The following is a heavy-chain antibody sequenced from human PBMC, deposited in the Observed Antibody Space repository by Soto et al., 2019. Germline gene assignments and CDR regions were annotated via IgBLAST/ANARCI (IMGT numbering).Heavy chain of an antibody. CDR3: AREVYGMDA. V-gene: IGHV3-30-3*01. Sequence: QVQLVESGGGVVQPGRSLRLSCAASGFTFSSYAMHWVRQAPGKGLEWVAVISYDGSNKYYADSVKGRFTISRDNYKNTLYLQMNSLRAEDTAVYYCAREVYGMDAWGQGTTVTVSS. CDR2: ISYDGSNK. J-gene: IGHJ6*02. CDR1: GFTFSSYA.